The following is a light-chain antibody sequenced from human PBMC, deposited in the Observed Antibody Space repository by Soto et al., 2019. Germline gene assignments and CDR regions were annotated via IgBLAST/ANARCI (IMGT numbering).Light chain of an antibody. CDR1: QSVSSY. CDR2: DAS. Sequence: EVVMSRSSATLYLSKGERATLSCRASQSVSSYLAWYQQKPGQAPRLLIYDASNRATGIPARFSGSGSGTDFTLTISSLEPEDFAVYYCQQRSNWPSITFGQGTRLEIK. CDR3: QQRSNWPSIT. J-gene: IGKJ5*01. V-gene: IGKV3-11*01.